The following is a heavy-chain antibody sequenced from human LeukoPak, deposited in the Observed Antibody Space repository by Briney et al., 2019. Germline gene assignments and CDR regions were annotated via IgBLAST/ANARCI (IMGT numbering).Heavy chain of an antibody. CDR3: ARGRIAVAGTKNYFDY. Sequence: SETLSLTCTVSGGSISSYYWSWIRQPPGKGLEWIGDIYYSGSTSYNPSLKSRVTISVDTSKNQFSLKLSSVTAADTAVYYCARGRIAVAGTKNYFDYWGQGTLVTVSS. CDR2: IYYSGST. V-gene: IGHV4-59*01. CDR1: GGSISSYY. D-gene: IGHD6-19*01. J-gene: IGHJ4*02.